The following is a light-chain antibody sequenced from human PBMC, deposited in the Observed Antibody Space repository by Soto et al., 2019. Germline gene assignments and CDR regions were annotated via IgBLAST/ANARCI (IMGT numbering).Light chain of an antibody. Sequence: SVLTQPPSASGSPGQSVTIPCTGTTSDIGVYDFVSWYQHHPAKAPRLIIYEVVQRPSGVPDRFSGSKSGNTASLTASGLQAADEADYFCKSYAGSNPYVFGSG. CDR3: KSYAGSNPYV. CDR2: EVV. V-gene: IGLV2-8*01. J-gene: IGLJ6*01. CDR1: TSDIGVYDF.